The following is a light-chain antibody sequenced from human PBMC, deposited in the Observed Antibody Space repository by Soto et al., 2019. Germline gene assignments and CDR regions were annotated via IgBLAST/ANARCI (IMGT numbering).Light chain of an antibody. J-gene: IGKJ5*01. CDR3: QQANKYPIT. CDR2: AAS. V-gene: IGKV1-12*02. Sequence: DIQMTQSPSSVSASVGDRVTITCRASQDISAWLAWYQQKPGTAPKLLIDAASTLQSGVPSRFSGRGSGTQFTLTINSLQPEDFATYYCQQANKYPITFGQGTRLENK. CDR1: QDISAW.